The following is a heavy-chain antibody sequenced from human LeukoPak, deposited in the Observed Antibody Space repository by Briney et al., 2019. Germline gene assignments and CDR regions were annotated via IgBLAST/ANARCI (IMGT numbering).Heavy chain of an antibody. D-gene: IGHD3-22*01. V-gene: IGHV4-34*01. CDR2: INHSGST. CDR1: GGSFSGYY. Sequence: SETLSLTCAVYGGSFSGYYWSWIRQPPGKGLEWIREINHSGSTNYNPSLKSRVTISVDTSKNQFSLKLSSVTAADTAVYYCARAGYYYDSSGYYSGPPDYWGQGTLVTVSS. CDR3: ARAGYYYDSSGYYSGPPDY. J-gene: IGHJ4*02.